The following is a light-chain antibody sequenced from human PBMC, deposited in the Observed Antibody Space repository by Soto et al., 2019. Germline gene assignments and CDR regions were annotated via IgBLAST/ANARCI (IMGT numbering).Light chain of an antibody. J-gene: IGLJ1*01. CDR2: EVT. CDR3: SSYTISSTQV. V-gene: IGLV2-14*01. Sequence: QSVLTQPASVSGSPGQSITFSCTGTSSDVGRYNYVSWYQHHPGKAPKLLTSEVTNRPSGVSNRFSGSKSGNTASLTISGLRAEDEADYHCSSYTISSTQVFGTGTKVTVL. CDR1: SSDVGRYNY.